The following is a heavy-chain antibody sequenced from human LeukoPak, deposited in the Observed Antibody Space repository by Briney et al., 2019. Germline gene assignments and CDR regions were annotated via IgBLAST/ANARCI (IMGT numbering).Heavy chain of an antibody. J-gene: IGHJ4*02. V-gene: IGHV1-2*02. Sequence: GASVKVSCKASGYTFTGYYMHWVRQAPGQGLEWMGWINPNSGGTNYAQKFQGRVTMTRDTSISTAYMELSRLRSDDTAVDYCARDYSFEYSSSFDYWGQGTLVTVSS. D-gene: IGHD6-6*01. CDR1: GYTFTGYY. CDR2: INPNSGGT. CDR3: ARDYSFEYSSSFDY.